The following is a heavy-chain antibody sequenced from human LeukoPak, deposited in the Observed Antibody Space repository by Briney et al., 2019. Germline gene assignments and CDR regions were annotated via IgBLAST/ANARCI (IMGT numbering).Heavy chain of an antibody. J-gene: IGHJ3*02. Sequence: KAGGSLRLSCAASGFTFSSYAMSWVRQAPGKGLEWVSSISSSSSYIYYADPVKGRFTISRDNAKNSLYLQMNSLRAEDTAVYYCARDRVRGGAFDIWGQGTMVTVSS. CDR3: ARDRVRGGAFDI. D-gene: IGHD3-10*02. CDR2: ISSSSSYI. CDR1: GFTFSSYA. V-gene: IGHV3-21*01.